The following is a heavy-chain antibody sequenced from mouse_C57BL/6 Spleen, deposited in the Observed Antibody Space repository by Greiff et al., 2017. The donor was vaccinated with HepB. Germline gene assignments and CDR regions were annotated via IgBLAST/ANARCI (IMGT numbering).Heavy chain of an antibody. V-gene: IGHV5-15*01. Sequence: VQLVESGGGLVQPGGSLKLSCAASGFTFSDYGMAWVRQAPRKGPEWVAFISNLAYSIYYADTVTGRFTISRENAKNTLDLEMSSLRSEDTAMYYCARHGGYSNYGFAYWGQGTLVTVSA. J-gene: IGHJ3*01. D-gene: IGHD2-5*01. CDR3: ARHGGYSNYGFAY. CDR2: ISNLAYSI. CDR1: GFTFSDYG.